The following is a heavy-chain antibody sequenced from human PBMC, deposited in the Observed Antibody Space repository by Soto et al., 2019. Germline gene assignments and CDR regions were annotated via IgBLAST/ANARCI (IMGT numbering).Heavy chain of an antibody. CDR2: IHHSGST. CDR3: ARDRHESSGYLY. CDR1: GGSISSSNW. J-gene: IGHJ4*02. V-gene: IGHV4-4*02. D-gene: IGHD3-22*01. Sequence: QVQLQESGPGLVNPSGTLSLTCAFSGGSISSSNWWSWVRQPPGKGLEWIGEIHHSGSTNYNPSLKSRVTISVDKSKNQFSLKLSSVTAADTAVYYGARDRHESSGYLYWGQGTLVTVSS.